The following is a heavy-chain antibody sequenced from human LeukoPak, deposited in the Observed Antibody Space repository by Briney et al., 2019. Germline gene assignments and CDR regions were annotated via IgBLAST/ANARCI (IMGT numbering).Heavy chain of an antibody. D-gene: IGHD3-9*01. CDR1: GFTFSSYS. Sequence: QSGGSLRLSCAASGFTFSSYSMNWVRQAPGKGLEWVSCISGSGGSAYYADSVKGRFTISRDNAKNSLYLQMNSLRAEDTAVYYCAREGSGRDYDILTGYSAQRVFDYWGQGTLVTVSS. CDR3: AREGSGRDYDILTGYSAQRVFDY. V-gene: IGHV3-48*04. J-gene: IGHJ4*02. CDR2: ISGSGGSA.